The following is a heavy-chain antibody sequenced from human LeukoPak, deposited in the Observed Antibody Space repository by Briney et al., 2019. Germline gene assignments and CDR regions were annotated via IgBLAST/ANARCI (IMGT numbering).Heavy chain of an antibody. Sequence: GGSLRLSCAASGFTFSSYEMNWVRQAPGKGLEWVSYISSSGSTIYYADSVKGRFTISRGNAKNSLYLQMNSLRAEDTAVYYCARDREAREFDYWGQGTLVTVSS. J-gene: IGHJ4*02. V-gene: IGHV3-48*03. CDR3: ARDREAREFDY. CDR2: ISSSGSTI. CDR1: GFTFSSYE.